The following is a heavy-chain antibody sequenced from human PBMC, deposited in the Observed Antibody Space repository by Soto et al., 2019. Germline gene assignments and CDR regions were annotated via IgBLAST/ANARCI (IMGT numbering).Heavy chain of an antibody. J-gene: IGHJ6*02. CDR2: ISAYNGNT. V-gene: IGHV1-18*04. D-gene: IGHD3-3*01. CDR3: AAYDFWSGYPIYGMDV. Sequence: XSVKGSCNASGYSFTSYGISWVRQAPGQGLEWMGWISAYNGNTNYAQKLQGRVTMTTDTSTSTAYMELRSLRSEDTAVYYCAAYDFWSGYPIYGMDVWGQGTTVTVPS. CDR1: GYSFTSYG.